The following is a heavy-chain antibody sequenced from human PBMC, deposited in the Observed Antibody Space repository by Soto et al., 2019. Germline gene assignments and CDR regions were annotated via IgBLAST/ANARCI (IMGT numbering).Heavy chain of an antibody. J-gene: IGHJ6*02. D-gene: IGHD4-17*01. Sequence: ASVKVSCKASGYTFTSYGISWVRQAPGQGLEWMGWISAYNGNTNYAQKLQGRVTMTTDTSTSTAYMEPRSLRSDDTAVYYCARGFSHYGDYPSYYYGMDVWGQGTTVTVSS. CDR3: ARGFSHYGDYPSYYYGMDV. CDR1: GYTFTSYG. CDR2: ISAYNGNT. V-gene: IGHV1-18*01.